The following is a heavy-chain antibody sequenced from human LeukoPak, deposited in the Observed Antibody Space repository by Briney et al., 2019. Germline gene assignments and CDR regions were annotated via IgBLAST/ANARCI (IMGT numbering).Heavy chain of an antibody. V-gene: IGHV4-59*12. CDR3: ARGTIAVAGSLGRYNWFDP. J-gene: IGHJ5*02. CDR1: GGSISNYY. CDR2: IYYSGST. Sequence: SETLSLTCTVSGGSISNYYWSWIRQPPGKGLEWIGYIYYSGSTNYNPSLKSRVTMSVDTSKNQFSLKLSSVTAADTAVYYCARGTIAVAGSLGRYNWFDPWGQGTLVTVSS. D-gene: IGHD6-19*01.